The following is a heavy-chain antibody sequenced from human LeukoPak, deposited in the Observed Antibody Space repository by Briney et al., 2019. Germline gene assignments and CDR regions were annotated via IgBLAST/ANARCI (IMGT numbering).Heavy chain of an antibody. CDR3: ARVDYGGNSGYYGMDV. J-gene: IGHJ6*02. CDR2: IYSGGST. D-gene: IGHD4-23*01. Sequence: PGGSLRLSCAASGFTVSSNYMSWVRQAPGKGLEWDSVIYSGGSTYYADSVKGRFTISRHNSKNTLYLQMNSLRAEDTAVYYGARVDYGGNSGYYGMDVWGQGTTVTVSS. V-gene: IGHV3-53*04. CDR1: GFTVSSNY.